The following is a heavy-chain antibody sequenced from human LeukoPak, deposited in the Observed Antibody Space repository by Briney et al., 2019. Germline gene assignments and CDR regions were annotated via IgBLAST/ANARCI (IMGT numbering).Heavy chain of an antibody. J-gene: IGHJ5*02. CDR3: ATALPGYCTNGVCYRTVNWFDP. CDR2: FDPEDGET. CDR1: GYTLTELS. Sequence: ASVKVSCKVSGYTLTELSMHWVRQAPGKGLEWMGGFDPEDGETIYAQKFQGRVTMTEDTSTDTAYMELSSLRSEDTAVYYCATALPGYCTNGVCYRTVNWFDPWGQGTLVTVSS. V-gene: IGHV1-24*01. D-gene: IGHD2-8*01.